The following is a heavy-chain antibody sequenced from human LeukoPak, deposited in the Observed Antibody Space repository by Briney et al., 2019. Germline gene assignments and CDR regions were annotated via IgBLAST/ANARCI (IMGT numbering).Heavy chain of an antibody. V-gene: IGHV3-23*01. CDR2: ISGSGGST. D-gene: IGHD3-22*01. CDR1: GFTFSSYA. Sequence: SGGSLRLSCAASGFTFSSYAMSWVRQAPGKGLEWVSAISGSGGSTYYADSVKGRFTISRDNSKNTLYLQMNSLRAEDTAVYYCAKSGAMIVVATFDYWGQGTLVTVSS. CDR3: AKSGAMIVVATFDY. J-gene: IGHJ4*02.